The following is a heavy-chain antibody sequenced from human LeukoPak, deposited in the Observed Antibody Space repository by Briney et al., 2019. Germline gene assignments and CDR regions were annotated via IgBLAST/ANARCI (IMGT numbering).Heavy chain of an antibody. CDR3: AKDRGYYDYGDHYFDY. D-gene: IGHD4-17*01. Sequence: GGSLRLSCAASGFTFSSYAMSWVRQAPGKGLEWVSAISGSGGSTYYADSVKGRFTISRDNPKNTLYLQMNSLRAEDTAVYYCAKDRGYYDYGDHYFDYWGQGTLVTVSS. CDR2: ISGSGGST. J-gene: IGHJ4*02. V-gene: IGHV3-23*01. CDR1: GFTFSSYA.